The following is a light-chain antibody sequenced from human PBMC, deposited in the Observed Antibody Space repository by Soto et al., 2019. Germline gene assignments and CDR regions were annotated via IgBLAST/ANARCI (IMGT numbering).Light chain of an antibody. Sequence: DIQMTQSPSTLSASVGDRVTITCRASQSISSWVAWYQQKTGKAPKLLIYKASSLESGVPSRFSGSGSGTEFTLTISRLQPDDFATYYCQQYNSYTFGQGTRLE. V-gene: IGKV1-5*03. CDR3: QQYNSYT. CDR1: QSISSW. CDR2: KAS. J-gene: IGKJ5*01.